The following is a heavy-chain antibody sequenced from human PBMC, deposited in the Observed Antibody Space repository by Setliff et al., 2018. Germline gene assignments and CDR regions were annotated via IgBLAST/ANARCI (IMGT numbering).Heavy chain of an antibody. D-gene: IGHD3-3*01. V-gene: IGHV1-69*11. CDR2: IFPILETT. CDR1: GGAFSNYG. CDR3: ARWNGSGYFHY. J-gene: IGHJ4*02. Sequence: SVKVSCKVSGGAFSNYGLTWVRQAPGQGLVWMGRIFPILETTNYAQNFQGRVSITADESTRTAYMELSRLTFEDTAVYYCARWNGSGYFHYWGQGTWVTVSS.